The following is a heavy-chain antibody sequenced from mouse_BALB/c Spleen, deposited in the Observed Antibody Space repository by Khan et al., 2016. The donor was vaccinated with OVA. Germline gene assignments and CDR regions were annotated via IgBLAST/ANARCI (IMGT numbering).Heavy chain of an antibody. V-gene: IGHV5-6*01. CDR3: ASHVSGSFAY. CDR1: GFTFSSYG. Sequence: MQLEESGGDLVKPGGSLKLSCAASGFTFSSYGMSWVRQTPDKRLEWVATISSDGSYTYYPDSVKGRFTISRDNVKNTLYLQMSSLKSEDTAMYYCASHVSGSFAYWGQGTLVTVSA. J-gene: IGHJ3*01. CDR2: ISSDGSYT. D-gene: IGHD4-1*01.